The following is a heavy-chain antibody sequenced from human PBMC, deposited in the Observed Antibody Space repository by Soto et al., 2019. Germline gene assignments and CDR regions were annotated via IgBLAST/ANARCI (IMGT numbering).Heavy chain of an antibody. V-gene: IGHV1-18*01. CDR2: SKAYSGNT. D-gene: IGHD4-17*01. Sequence: QVQLVQSGAEVKKPGASVKVSCKASGYTFPSSTISWLRQAPGQGLEWMGWSKAYSGNTNYAQKLQGRVTMTTDTSTNTAYMELGSLTSDDTAMYYCAIADYGDDDYWGQGTLVTVSS. CDR1: GYTFPSST. CDR3: AIADYGDDDY. J-gene: IGHJ4*02.